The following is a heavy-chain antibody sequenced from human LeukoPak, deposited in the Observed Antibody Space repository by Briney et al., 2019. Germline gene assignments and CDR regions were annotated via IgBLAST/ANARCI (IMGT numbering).Heavy chain of an antibody. J-gene: IGHJ5*02. CDR2: IYYSGST. Sequence: PSETLSLTCTVSGGPISSSSYYWGWIRQPPGKGLEWIGSIYYSGSTYYNPSLKSRVTISVDTSKNQFSLKLSSVTAADTAVYYCARRSAVGLGWFDPWGQGTLVTVSS. CDR1: GGPISSSSYY. D-gene: IGHD6-19*01. CDR3: ARRSAVGLGWFDP. V-gene: IGHV4-39*01.